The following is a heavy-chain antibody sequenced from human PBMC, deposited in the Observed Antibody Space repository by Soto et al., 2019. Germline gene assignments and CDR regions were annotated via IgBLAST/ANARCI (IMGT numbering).Heavy chain of an antibody. J-gene: IGHJ4*02. Sequence: QVQLVQSGAEVKKPGASVKVSCKASGYTFTGYYMHWVRQAPGQGLEWMGWINPNSGGTNYAQKFQGWVTMTRDTSISTAYMELSRLRSDDTAVYYCALIRAPGIAAAGTIFDYWGQGTLVTVSS. CDR2: INPNSGGT. CDR3: ALIRAPGIAAAGTIFDY. D-gene: IGHD6-13*01. CDR1: GYTFTGYY. V-gene: IGHV1-2*04.